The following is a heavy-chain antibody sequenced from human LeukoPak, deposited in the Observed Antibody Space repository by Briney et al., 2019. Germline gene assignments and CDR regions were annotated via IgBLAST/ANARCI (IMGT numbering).Heavy chain of an antibody. CDR2: IYMSGNT. Sequence: SQTLSLTCTVSGGSISSDIYYWSWIRQPAGKGLEWIGRIYMSGNTNYNLSLKSRLTISVDTSKNQFSLKLSSVTAADTAVYYCAGTRRYCGGGSCYNWFDPWGQGTLVTVSS. CDR1: GGSISSDIYY. D-gene: IGHD2-15*01. V-gene: IGHV4-61*02. CDR3: AGTRRYCGGGSCYNWFDP. J-gene: IGHJ5*02.